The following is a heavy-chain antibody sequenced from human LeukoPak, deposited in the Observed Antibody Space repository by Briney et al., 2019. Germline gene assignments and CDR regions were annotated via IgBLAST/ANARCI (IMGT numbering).Heavy chain of an antibody. CDR3: ARDGSGNSNYFDF. D-gene: IGHD3-10*01. J-gene: IGHJ4*02. V-gene: IGHV4-39*07. Sequence: SETLSLTCTVSGGSISSSSYYWGWIRQPPGKGLEWIGSIYYSGSTYYNPSLKSRVTISVDTSKNQFSLKLSSVTAADTAVYYCARDGSGNSNYFDFWGQGTLVTVSS. CDR1: GGSISSSSYY. CDR2: IYYSGST.